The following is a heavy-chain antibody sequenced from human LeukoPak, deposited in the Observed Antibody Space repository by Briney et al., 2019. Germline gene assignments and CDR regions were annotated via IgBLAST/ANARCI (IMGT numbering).Heavy chain of an antibody. CDR1: GFTFTTYA. V-gene: IGHV3-30*04. CDR2: ISYDGGKQ. CDR3: AWGGSSSWPAEAYDI. Sequence: GGSLRLSCAASGFTFTTYAIHWVRQAPGKGLEWVAVISYDGGKQFYADSEKGRYTISRDNSRNTLFLQMNSLRVEDTAIYYCAWGGSSSWPAEAYDIWGQGTKVTVSS. J-gene: IGHJ3*02. D-gene: IGHD6-13*01.